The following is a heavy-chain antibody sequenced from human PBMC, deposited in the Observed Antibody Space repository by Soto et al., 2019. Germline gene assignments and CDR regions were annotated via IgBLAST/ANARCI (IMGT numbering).Heavy chain of an antibody. J-gene: IGHJ6*02. CDR2: MNPNSGNT. V-gene: IGHV1-8*01. Sequence: QVQLVQSGAEVKKPGASVKVSCKASGYTFTSYDINWVRQATGQGLEWMGWMNPNSGNTGYAQKLQGRVTKTRNTSISTAYMELSSLRSEDTAVYYCARRGYSSSWYYYYYYGMDVWGQGTTVTVSS. CDR3: ARRGYSSSWYYYYYYGMDV. D-gene: IGHD6-13*01. CDR1: GYTFTSYD.